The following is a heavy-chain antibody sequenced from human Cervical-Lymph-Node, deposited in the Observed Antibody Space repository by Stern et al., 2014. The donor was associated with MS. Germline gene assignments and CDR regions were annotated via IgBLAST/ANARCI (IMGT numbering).Heavy chain of an antibody. J-gene: IGHJ4*02. D-gene: IGHD5-18*01. CDR3: ARAAYSDEGMDH. CDR2: IRQDGRQK. CDR1: GFTFDKYW. Sequence: EDQLVESGGGLVQPGGSLRLSCAASGFTFDKYWMTWVRQAPGKGLEWVANIRQDGRQKNYDESVKVRFTISRDNAKNSLYLQMNSLRAEDSGVYYCARAAYSDEGMDHGGQGTLVTVSS. V-gene: IGHV3-7*01.